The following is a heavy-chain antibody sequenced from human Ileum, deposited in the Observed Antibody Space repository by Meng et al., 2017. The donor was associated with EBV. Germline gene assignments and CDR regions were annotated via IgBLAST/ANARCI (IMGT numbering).Heavy chain of an antibody. J-gene: IGHJ4*02. CDR1: GASISSTNW. CDR2: IYHSGST. V-gene: IGHV4-4*02. D-gene: IGHD2-2*01. Sequence: VPLEESGPGLLKPSATLSLTCAVAGASISSTNWWSWVRQPPGKGLEWIGDIYHSGSTNYNPSLKSRVTISIDASKNQFSLKVTSVTAADTAMYYCANRRPASGPLGDYWGQGTLVTVSS. CDR3: ANRRPASGPLGDY.